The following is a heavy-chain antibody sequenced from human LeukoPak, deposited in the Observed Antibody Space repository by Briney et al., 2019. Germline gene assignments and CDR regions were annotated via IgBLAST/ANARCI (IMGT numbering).Heavy chain of an antibody. CDR2: INPNSGGT. J-gene: IGHJ6*03. D-gene: IGHD3-9*01. V-gene: IGHV1-2*02. CDR1: GYTFTGYY. CDR3: ARAYYDILTGYSVFGNYYYSMDV. Sequence: ASVKVSCKASGYTFTGYYMHWVRQAPGQGLEWMGWINPNSGGTNYAQKFQGRVTMTRDTSISTAYMELSRLRSDDTAVYYCARAYYDILTGYSVFGNYYYSMDVWGKGTTVTVSS.